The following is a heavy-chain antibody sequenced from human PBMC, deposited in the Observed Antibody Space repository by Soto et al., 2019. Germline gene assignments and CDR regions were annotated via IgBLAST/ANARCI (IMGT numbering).Heavy chain of an antibody. CDR1: GFTFSAYW. Sequence: EVQLVESGGALVQPGGSLRLSCAASGFTFSAYWMSWVRQAPGKGLQWVANMKQDGSEKYYVDSVKGRFTISRDNAKTSLFLQMNSLRAEDTAVYYCARDDGGPYFYYGMDVWGDGTTVTVSS. V-gene: IGHV3-7*05. J-gene: IGHJ6*04. CDR2: MKQDGSEK. CDR3: ARDDGGPYFYYGMDV. D-gene: IGHD3-16*01.